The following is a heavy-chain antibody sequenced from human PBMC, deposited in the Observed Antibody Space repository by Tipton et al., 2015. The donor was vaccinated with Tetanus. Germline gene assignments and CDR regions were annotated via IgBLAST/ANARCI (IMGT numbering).Heavy chain of an antibody. CDR2: IYSSGST. V-gene: IGHV4-4*07. CDR1: GGSLSTFY. D-gene: IGHD1-26*01. Sequence: TLSLTCTVSGGSLSTFYWNWIRQPAGKGLEWIGRIYSSGSTNYNPSLKSRVTMSIDTSKNQFSLELTSLTAADTAVYYCAGDFRERRGTYFSYYYTMDVWGQGTTVTVSS. CDR3: AGDFRERRGTYFSYYYTMDV. J-gene: IGHJ6*02.